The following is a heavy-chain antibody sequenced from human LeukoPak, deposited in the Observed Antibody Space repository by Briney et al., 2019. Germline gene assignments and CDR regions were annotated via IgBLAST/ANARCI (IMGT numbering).Heavy chain of an antibody. V-gene: IGHV4-59*08. Sequence: PSETLSLTCTVSGGSISSYYWSWIRQPPGKGLEWIGYIYYSGSTNYNPSLKSRVTISVDTSKNQFSLKLSSVTAADTAVYYCARGDWGLVDYWGQGTLVTVSS. J-gene: IGHJ4*02. CDR2: IYYSGST. CDR3: ARGDWGLVDY. CDR1: GGSISSYY. D-gene: IGHD7-27*01.